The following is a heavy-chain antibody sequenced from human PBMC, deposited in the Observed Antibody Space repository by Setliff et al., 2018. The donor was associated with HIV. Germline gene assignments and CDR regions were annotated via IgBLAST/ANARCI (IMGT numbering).Heavy chain of an antibody. D-gene: IGHD2-15*01. V-gene: IGHV1-3*01. J-gene: IGHJ6*03. Sequence: ASVKVSCKASGYTFSRYAMHWVRQAPGQRLEWMGWINAGNGNTKYSQKFQGRVTMTWDPSTGIGYMELNSLRADDTAVYYCARGIDILVKMGIYYHYMDVWGKGTTVTVSS. CDR2: INAGNGNT. CDR3: ARGIDILVKMGIYYHYMDV. CDR1: GYTFSRYA.